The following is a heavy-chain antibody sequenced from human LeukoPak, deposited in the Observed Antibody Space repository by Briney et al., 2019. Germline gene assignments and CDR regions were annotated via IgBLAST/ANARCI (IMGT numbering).Heavy chain of an antibody. D-gene: IGHD3-10*01. CDR2: INPNSGGT. J-gene: IGHJ4*02. Sequence: ASVKVSCKASGYTFTGYYMHWVRQAPGQGLEWMGRINPNSGGTNYAQKFQGRVTMTRDTSSSTAYMELSRLRSDDTAVYYCASLFTMVRELKDYWGQGTLVTVSS. CDR1: GYTFTGYY. V-gene: IGHV1-2*06. CDR3: ASLFTMVRELKDY.